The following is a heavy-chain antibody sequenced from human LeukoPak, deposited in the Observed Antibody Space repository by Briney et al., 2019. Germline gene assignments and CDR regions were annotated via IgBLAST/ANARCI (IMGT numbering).Heavy chain of an antibody. J-gene: IGHJ4*02. Sequence: GGSLRLSFAASGFTFSSYEMNWVRQAPGKGLEWVSYISSSGRTFYYADSVKGRFTISRDNGKNSLYLQMNSLRVEDTAVYYCARDSRGSSWSFHYWGQGALVTVSS. CDR1: GFTFSSYE. V-gene: IGHV3-48*03. D-gene: IGHD6-13*01. CDR3: ARDSRGSSWSFHY. CDR2: ISSSGRTF.